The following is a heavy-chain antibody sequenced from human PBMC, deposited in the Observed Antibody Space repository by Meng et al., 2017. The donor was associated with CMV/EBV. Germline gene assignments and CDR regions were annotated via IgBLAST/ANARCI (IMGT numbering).Heavy chain of an antibody. CDR2: IKQDGSEK. V-gene: IGHV3-7*01. CDR1: GFTFSRYW. D-gene: IGHD1-26*01. J-gene: IGHJ3*02. CDR3: ARSSWEPASDAFDI. Sequence: GESLKISCAASGFTFSRYWMSWVRQAPGKGLEWVANIKQDGSEKYYVDSVKGRFTISRDNSKNTLYLPMNSLRVEDTAVYYCARSSWEPASDAFDIWGQGTMVTVSS.